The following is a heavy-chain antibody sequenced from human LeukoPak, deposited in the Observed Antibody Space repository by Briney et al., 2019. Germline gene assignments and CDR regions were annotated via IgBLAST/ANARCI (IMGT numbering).Heavy chain of an antibody. J-gene: IGHJ4*02. CDR1: GFTFSSCA. CDR3: AKGQVVVAAFIHDY. Sequence: GGSLRLSCAASGFTFSSCAMSWVRQAPGKGLEWVSAISGSGGSTYYADSVKGRFTISRDNSKNTLYLQMNSLRAEDTAVYYCAKGQVVVAAFIHDYWGQGTLVTVSS. CDR2: ISGSGGST. V-gene: IGHV3-23*01. D-gene: IGHD2-15*01.